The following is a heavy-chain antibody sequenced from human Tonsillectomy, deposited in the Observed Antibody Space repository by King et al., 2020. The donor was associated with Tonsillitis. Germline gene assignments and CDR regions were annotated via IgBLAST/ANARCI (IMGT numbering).Heavy chain of an antibody. Sequence: VQLVESGGGLVKPGGSLRLSCAASGFSFSNAWMSWVRQAPGKGLEWVGRIKSKTNGGTTDYAAPVKGRFTILRDDSKNTLYLQMNSLKTEDTAVYYCTTELGGYARYYYYGMDVWGQGTTVTVSS. CDR1: GFSFSNAW. CDR2: IKSKTNGGTT. V-gene: IGHV3-15*01. D-gene: IGHD6-25*01. CDR3: TTELGGYARYYYYGMDV. J-gene: IGHJ6*02.